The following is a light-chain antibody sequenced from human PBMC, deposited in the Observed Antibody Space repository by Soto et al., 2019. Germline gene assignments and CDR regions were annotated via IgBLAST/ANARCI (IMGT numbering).Light chain of an antibody. Sequence: EIVMTQTPLSSPVTLGQPASISCRSSQSLEHSDGNTYLSWLQQRPGQPPRLLIYKVSNRFSGXPXRXXCSGSGTDFTLKISRVEAEDVGVYYCMQATQFPPYTFGQGTKLEIK. CDR1: QSLEHSDGNTY. V-gene: IGKV2-24*01. CDR3: MQATQFPPYT. CDR2: KVS. J-gene: IGKJ2*01.